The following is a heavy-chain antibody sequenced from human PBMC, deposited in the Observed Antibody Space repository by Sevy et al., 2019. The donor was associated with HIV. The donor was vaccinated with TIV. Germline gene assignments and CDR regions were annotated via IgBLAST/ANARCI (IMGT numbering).Heavy chain of an antibody. Sequence: GGSLRLSCAASGFTFSSHWMFWVRQAPGKGLMWVSHINSHGTITNYADSVKGRFAISRDNAKNTVYLRMDSLRAEDTAGDYCARGQLLPFLEWPSYSLDVWGQGTTVTVSS. CDR3: ARGQLLPFLEWPSYSLDV. V-gene: IGHV3-74*01. CDR1: GFTFSSHW. D-gene: IGHD3-3*01. CDR2: INSHGTIT. J-gene: IGHJ6*02.